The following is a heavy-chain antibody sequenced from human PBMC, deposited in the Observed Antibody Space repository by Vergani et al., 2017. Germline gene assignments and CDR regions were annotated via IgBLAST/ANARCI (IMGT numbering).Heavy chain of an antibody. J-gene: IGHJ4*02. CDR1: GVSINSRYY. CDR2: VYFTGST. V-gene: IGHV4-4*07. CDR3: ARAEFSTNFYGQSYYLDY. Sequence: QVQLQESGPGLVKSSQTLSLTCRVSGVSINSRYYWTWVRQPAGKGLQWLGRVYFTGSTNYNPSLRSRLSLSIDTSLNEFSLKLHSVSADDSAMYFCARAEFSTNFYGQSYYLDYWGQEIPVTVSS. D-gene: IGHD6-6*01.